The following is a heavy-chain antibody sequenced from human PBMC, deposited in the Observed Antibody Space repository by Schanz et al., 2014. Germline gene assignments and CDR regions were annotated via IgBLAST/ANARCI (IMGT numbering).Heavy chain of an antibody. V-gene: IGHV3-30*04. D-gene: IGHD3-3*01. Sequence: QVQLVESGGGVVQPGRSLRLSCAASGFTFSSYAMHWVRQAPGKGLEWVAVISNDGSDEHYADSVKGRFTISRDNAKNSLYLQMNSLRAEDTAVYYCARDKGGYYPFDYWGQGTLVTVSS. CDR1: GFTFSSYA. J-gene: IGHJ4*02. CDR3: ARDKGGYYPFDY. CDR2: ISNDGSDE.